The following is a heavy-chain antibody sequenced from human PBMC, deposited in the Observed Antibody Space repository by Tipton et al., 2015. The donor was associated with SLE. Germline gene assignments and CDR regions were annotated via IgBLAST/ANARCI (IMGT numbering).Heavy chain of an antibody. CDR3: ARRSSGWRPAGWFDP. CDR1: GGSISSHY. J-gene: IGHJ5*02. CDR2: IYYSGST. V-gene: IGHV4-59*11. Sequence: TLSLTCTVSGGSISSHYWSWIRQPPGKGLEWIGSIYYSGSTYYNPSLKSRVTISVDTSKNQFSLKLSSVTAADTAVYYCARRSSGWRPAGWFDPWGQGTLVTVSS. D-gene: IGHD6-19*01.